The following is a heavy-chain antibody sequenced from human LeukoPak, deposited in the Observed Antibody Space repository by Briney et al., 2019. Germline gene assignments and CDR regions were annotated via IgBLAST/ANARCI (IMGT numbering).Heavy chain of an antibody. CDR2: IDHAGST. V-gene: IGHV3-66*01. J-gene: IGHJ4*02. D-gene: IGHD3-22*01. CDR1: GFTFSSYT. Sequence: SGGSLRLSCAASGFTFSSYTMNWARQAPGKGLEWVSFIDHAGSTNYADSVKGRFTISRDNSKSTLYLQMNSLRAEDTAVYYCARVLRGYDSSAYYYHYFDYWGQGTLVTVSS. CDR3: ARVLRGYDSSAYYYHYFDY.